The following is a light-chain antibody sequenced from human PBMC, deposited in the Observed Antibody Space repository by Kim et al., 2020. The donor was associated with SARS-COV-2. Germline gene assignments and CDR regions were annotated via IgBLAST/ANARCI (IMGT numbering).Light chain of an antibody. CDR3: QHYGTSPLT. V-gene: IGKV3-20*01. Sequence: PGERATFSCRASQSVSSNYLAWYQQKPGQAPRLLIYGASSRATGIPDRFSGSGSETDFILTISRLDPEDFAVYYCQHYGTSPLTFGGGTKVYIK. CDR2: GAS. CDR1: QSVSSNY. J-gene: IGKJ4*01.